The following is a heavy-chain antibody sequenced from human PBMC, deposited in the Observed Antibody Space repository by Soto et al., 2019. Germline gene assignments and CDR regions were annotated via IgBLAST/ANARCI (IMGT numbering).Heavy chain of an antibody. D-gene: IGHD1-26*01. CDR3: ARDEGLPPYSIDNTYFEY. Sequence: GGSLRLSCAASGFTFSSYSMNWVRQAPGKGLEWVSSISSSSSYVYYADSVKGRFTISRDNAKNSLYLQMNSLRAEDTAVYYCARDEGLPPYSIDNTYFEYWGQGTLVTV. J-gene: IGHJ4*02. CDR1: GFTFSSYS. CDR2: ISSSSSYV. V-gene: IGHV3-21*01.